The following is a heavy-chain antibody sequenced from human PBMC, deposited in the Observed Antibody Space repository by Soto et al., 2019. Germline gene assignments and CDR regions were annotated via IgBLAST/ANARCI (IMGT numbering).Heavy chain of an antibody. Sequence: QVQLVESGGGVVQPGRSLRLSCAASGFTFSSYGMHWVRQAPGKGLEWVAVISYDGCNKYYADSVKGRFTISRDNSKNTLYLQMNSLRAEDTAVYYCANSREYSSPTLPFDYWGQGTLVTVSS. D-gene: IGHD6-6*01. CDR1: GFTFSSYG. CDR3: ANSREYSSPTLPFDY. V-gene: IGHV3-30*18. CDR2: ISYDGCNK. J-gene: IGHJ4*02.